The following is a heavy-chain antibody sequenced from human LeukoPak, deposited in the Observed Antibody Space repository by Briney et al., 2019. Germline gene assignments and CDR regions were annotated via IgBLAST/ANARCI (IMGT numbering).Heavy chain of an antibody. Sequence: GGFLRLSCAASGFTFSSYWMHWVRQAPGKGLVWVSRINSDGSSTSYADSVKGRFTISRDNAKNTLYLQMNSLRAEDTAVYYCARGSITGIDYVFDYWGQGTLVTVSS. CDR1: GFTFSSYW. J-gene: IGHJ4*02. CDR3: ARGSITGIDYVFDY. D-gene: IGHD1-20*01. V-gene: IGHV3-74*01. CDR2: INSDGSST.